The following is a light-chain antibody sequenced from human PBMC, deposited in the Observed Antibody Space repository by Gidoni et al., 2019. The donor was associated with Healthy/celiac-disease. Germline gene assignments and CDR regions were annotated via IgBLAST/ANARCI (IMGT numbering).Light chain of an antibody. CDR2: DNN. CDR1: SSNIGNNY. V-gene: IGLV1-51*01. CDR3: GTWDSSLSAGV. J-gene: IGLJ3*02. Sequence: QSVLTQPPSVYAAPGQKVTISYSGSSSNIGNNYVSWYQQLPGTAPKLPIYDNNKRPSGIPDRFSGSKAGTSATLGITGLQAGDEADYYCGTWDSSLSAGVFGGWTKLTVL.